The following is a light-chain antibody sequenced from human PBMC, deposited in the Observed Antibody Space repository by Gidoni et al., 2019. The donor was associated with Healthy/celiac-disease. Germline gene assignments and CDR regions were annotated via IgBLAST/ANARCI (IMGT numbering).Light chain of an antibody. V-gene: IGKV4-1*01. Sequence: IVLTQSPDSPAVSLGERATINCKSIQSVLSSSNNKTYLAWYQQKPGQPPKLLIYWASTRESGVPDRFSGSGSGTDFTLTISSLQAEDVAVYYCQQYYSTPRTFGQGTKVEIK. CDR3: QQYYSTPRT. J-gene: IGKJ1*01. CDR2: WAS. CDR1: QSVLSSSNNKTY.